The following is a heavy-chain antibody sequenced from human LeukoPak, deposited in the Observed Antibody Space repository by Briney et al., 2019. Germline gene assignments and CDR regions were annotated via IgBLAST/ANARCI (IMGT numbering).Heavy chain of an antibody. D-gene: IGHD3-16*01. V-gene: IGHV4-59*08. Sequence: SETLSLTCTVSGGSISSYYWSWIRQPPGKGLEWIGYIYYSGSTNYNPSLKSRVTISVDTSKNQFSLKLSSVTAADTAVYYCASAIYKPSLRRLDTIYVDATKNQFSLKFSSVTAADAAGYYVARGYYYDSSGYSAFDHGGQGTLIIVTS. J-gene: IGHJ4*02. CDR2: IYYSGST. CDR1: GGSISSYY. CDR3: ASAIYKPSLRRLDTIYVDATKNQFSLKFSSVTAADAAGYYVARGYYYDSSGYSAFDH.